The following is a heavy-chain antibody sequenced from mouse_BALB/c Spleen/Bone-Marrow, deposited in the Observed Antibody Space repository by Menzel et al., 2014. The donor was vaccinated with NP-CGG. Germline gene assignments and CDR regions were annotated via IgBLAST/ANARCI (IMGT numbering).Heavy chain of an antibody. D-gene: IGHD4-1*01. J-gene: IGHJ2*01. CDR3: ARSGFDY. Sequence: QVQLQQSGAELAKPGASVKMSCKASDYTFTSYWMHWVKRRPGQGLEWIGYINPSTGYTAYNQKFKDKATLTADKSSSTAYMQLSSLTSEDSAVYYCARSGFDYWGQGTTFTVSS. CDR2: INPSTGYT. CDR1: DYTFTSYW. V-gene: IGHV1-7*01.